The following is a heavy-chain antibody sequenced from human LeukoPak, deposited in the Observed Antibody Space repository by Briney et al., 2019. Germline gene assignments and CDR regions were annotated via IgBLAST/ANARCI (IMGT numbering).Heavy chain of an antibody. CDR1: GFTFSSYS. Sequence: GGSLRLSCAASGFTFSSYSMHWVRQAPGKGLEWVSYIRSSSRTIYYADSVKGRFTISRDNAKNSLYLQMNSLRAEDTAVYYCARDGSGRVPEMSAPDYWGQGTLVTVSS. V-gene: IGHV3-48*01. D-gene: IGHD3-10*01. CDR2: IRSSSRTI. CDR3: ARDGSGRVPEMSAPDY. J-gene: IGHJ4*02.